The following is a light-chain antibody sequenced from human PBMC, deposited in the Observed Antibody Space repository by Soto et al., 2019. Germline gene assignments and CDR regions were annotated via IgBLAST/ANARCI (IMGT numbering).Light chain of an antibody. CDR2: AAS. J-gene: IGKJ5*01. CDR3: QQSYSTPSIT. V-gene: IGKV1-39*01. CDR1: QSISSY. Sequence: DIQMTQSPSSLSASVRDRVTISCRASQSISSYLNWYQQKPGKAPKLLIYAASSLQSGVPSRFSGSGSGTDFTLTISSLHPEDFATYYCQQSYSTPSITFGQGTRLEI.